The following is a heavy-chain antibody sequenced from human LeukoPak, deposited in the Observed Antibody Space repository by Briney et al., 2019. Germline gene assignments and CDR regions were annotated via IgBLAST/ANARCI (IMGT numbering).Heavy chain of an antibody. V-gene: IGHV3-7*01. J-gene: IGHJ4*02. D-gene: IGHD5-18*01. CDR1: GFTFSSYW. Sequence: QPGGSLRLSCAASGFTFSSYWMNCVRQAPGKGLEWVANIHEDGSDKYCVDPVKGRFTVSRDNAKNSLYLQMSSLRAEDTAVYYCARDRSYGSFNYWGQGTLVTVSS. CDR2: IHEDGSDK. CDR3: ARDRSYGSFNY.